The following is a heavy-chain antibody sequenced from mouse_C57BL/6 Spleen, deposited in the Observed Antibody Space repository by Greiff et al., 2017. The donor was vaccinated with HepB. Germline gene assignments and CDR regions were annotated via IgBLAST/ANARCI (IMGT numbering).Heavy chain of an antibody. CDR1: GYAFSSYW. J-gene: IGHJ4*01. CDR2: IYPGDGDT. Sequence: VKLQQSGAELVKPGASVKISCKASGYAFSSYWMNWVKQRPGKGLEWIGQIYPGDGDTNYNQKFKGKSTLTVEESSSTAYMQLSSLTSEDSAVYYYARIERDYAMDYWGQGTSVTVAS. CDR3: ARIERDYAMDY. V-gene: IGHV1-80*01.